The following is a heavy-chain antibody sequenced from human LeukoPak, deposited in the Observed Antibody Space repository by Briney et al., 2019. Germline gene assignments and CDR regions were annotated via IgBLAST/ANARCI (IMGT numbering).Heavy chain of an antibody. CDR1: GYTFTSYG. Sequence: ASVKVSCKASGYTFTSYGISWVRQAPGLGLEWMGWISAYNGNTNYAQKLQGRVTMTTDTSTSTAYMELRSLRSDDAAVYYCARDRSRRPAAAGRMDVWGKGTTVTVSS. J-gene: IGHJ6*03. CDR3: ARDRSRRPAAAGRMDV. D-gene: IGHD6-13*01. V-gene: IGHV1-18*01. CDR2: ISAYNGNT.